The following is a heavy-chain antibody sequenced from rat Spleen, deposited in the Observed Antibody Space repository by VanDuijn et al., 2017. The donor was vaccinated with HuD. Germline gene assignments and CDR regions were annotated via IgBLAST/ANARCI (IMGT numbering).Heavy chain of an antibody. Sequence: EVQLKESGPGLVQPSQTLSLTCTVSGFSLTDHSVHWVRQPPGKGLEWMGVMWSGGSTAYNSALKSRLSISRDTSKRQVFLKMNSLQTEDTAIYYCARSLLQWGHYYVLDAWGQGASVTVSS. CDR1: GFSLTDHS. CDR3: ARSLLQWGHYYVLDA. V-gene: IGHV2S63*01. D-gene: IGHD1-1*01. J-gene: IGHJ4*01. CDR2: MWSGGST.